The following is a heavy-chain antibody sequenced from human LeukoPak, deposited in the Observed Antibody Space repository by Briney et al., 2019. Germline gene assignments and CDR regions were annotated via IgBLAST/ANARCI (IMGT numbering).Heavy chain of an antibody. D-gene: IGHD3-22*01. CDR3: ARGVVVITPRNPDFDY. CDR2: INPNSGGT. CDR1: GYTFTGYC. J-gene: IGHJ4*02. Sequence: ASVKVSCKASGYTFTGYCMHWVRQAPGQGLEWMGWINPNSGGTNYAQKFQGRVTMTRDTSISTAYMELSRLRSDDTAVYYCARGVVVITPRNPDFDYWGQGTLVTVSS. V-gene: IGHV1-2*02.